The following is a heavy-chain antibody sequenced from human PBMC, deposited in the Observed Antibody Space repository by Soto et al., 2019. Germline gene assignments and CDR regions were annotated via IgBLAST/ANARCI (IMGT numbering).Heavy chain of an antibody. CDR3: PRGEVVASNWFDP. CDR2: IYYSGST. Sequence: QVQMQESGPGLVKPSQTLYLTCSVSGGSIIDSGSFYWNWIRQHPGKGLEWIGYIYYSGSTYYNPPLRRRATISLDTSKHQFSPKSTSVTAATTAIYYSPRGEVVASNWFDPWGQGTLVTVSS. D-gene: IGHD1-26*01. J-gene: IGHJ5*02. V-gene: IGHV4-31*03. CDR1: GGSIIDSGSFY.